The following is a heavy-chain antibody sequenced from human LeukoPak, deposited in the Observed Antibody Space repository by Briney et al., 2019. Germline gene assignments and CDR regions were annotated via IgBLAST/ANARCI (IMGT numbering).Heavy chain of an antibody. CDR3: ATVGWARLNAFDM. D-gene: IGHD1-1*01. J-gene: IGHJ3*02. CDR1: GYTLTELS. V-gene: IGHV1-24*01. Sequence: ASVKVSCKVSGYTLTELSIHWVRQAPGKGLEWMGGFDPDDDETIYAQKFQGRVSMTEDTSTDTAYMELSSLRSEDTAVYYCATVGWARLNAFDMWGQGTMVTVSS. CDR2: FDPDDDET.